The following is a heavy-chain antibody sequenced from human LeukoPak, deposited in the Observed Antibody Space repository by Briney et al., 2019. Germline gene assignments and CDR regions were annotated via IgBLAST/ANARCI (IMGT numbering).Heavy chain of an antibody. D-gene: IGHD2-2*01. CDR3: AKDQEYCSSTSCYGGDYFDY. CDR1: GFTVSSNY. CDR2: IYSGGST. Sequence: GGSLRLSCAASGFTVSSNYMSWVRQAPGKGLEWVSVIYSGGSTYYADSVKGRFTVSRDTSKNTLYLQMNSLRAEDTAVYYCAKDQEYCSSTSCYGGDYFDYWGRGTLGTVS. V-gene: IGHV3-53*01. J-gene: IGHJ4*02.